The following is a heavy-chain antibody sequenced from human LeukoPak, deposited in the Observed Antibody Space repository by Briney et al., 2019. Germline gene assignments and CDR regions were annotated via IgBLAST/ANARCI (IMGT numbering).Heavy chain of an antibody. CDR2: ISSSSSSYI. CDR1: GFTFSSYR. J-gene: IGHJ4*02. Sequence: GGSLRLSCAASGFTFSSYRMNWVRQAPGKGLEWVSSISSSSSSYIYYADSVKGRFTISRDNAKNSLYLQMNSLRAEDAAVYYCAREVWLQSTDYWGQGTLVTVSS. CDR3: AREVWLQSTDY. D-gene: IGHD5-12*01. V-gene: IGHV3-21*01.